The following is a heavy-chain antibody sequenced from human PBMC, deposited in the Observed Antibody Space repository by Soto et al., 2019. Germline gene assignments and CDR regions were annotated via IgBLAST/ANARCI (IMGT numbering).Heavy chain of an antibody. D-gene: IGHD5-18*01. CDR2: ISYDGSNK. CDR1: GFTFSSYG. V-gene: IGHV3-30*18. Sequence: LRLSCAASGFTFSSYGMHWVRQAPGKGLEWVAVISYDGSNKYYADSVKGRFTISRDNSKNTLYLQMNGLRAEDTAVYYCAKDRSWLRYFDYWGQGTLVTVSS. J-gene: IGHJ4*02. CDR3: AKDRSWLRYFDY.